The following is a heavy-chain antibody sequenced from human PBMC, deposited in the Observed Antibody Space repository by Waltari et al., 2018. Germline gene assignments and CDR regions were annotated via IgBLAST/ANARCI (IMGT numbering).Heavy chain of an antibody. CDR2: IYYSGST. J-gene: IGHJ4*02. V-gene: IGHV4-59*01. D-gene: IGHD3-10*01. Sequence: QVQLQESGPGLVKHSETLSLTCTVSGGSISSYYWSWIRQPPGKGLEWIGYIYYSGSTNYNPSLKSRVTISVDTSKNQFSLKLSSVTAADTAVYYCARDRGPIDYWGQGTLVTVSS. CDR3: ARDRGPIDY. CDR1: GGSISSYY.